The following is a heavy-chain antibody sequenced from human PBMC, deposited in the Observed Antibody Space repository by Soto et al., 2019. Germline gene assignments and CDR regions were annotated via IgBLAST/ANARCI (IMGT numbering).Heavy chain of an antibody. J-gene: IGHJ6*03. Sequence: ASVKVSCKISGYTLTELSVHWVRQTPRKGLEWMGGFDPEDGETIYAQKFQGRVTMTEDTSTDTAYMELSSLRSEDTAVYYCRVLRYFDWLPSYYYYMDVWGKGTTVTVSS. CDR3: RVLRYFDWLPSYYYYMDV. CDR2: FDPEDGET. D-gene: IGHD3-9*01. V-gene: IGHV1-24*01. CDR1: GYTLTELS.